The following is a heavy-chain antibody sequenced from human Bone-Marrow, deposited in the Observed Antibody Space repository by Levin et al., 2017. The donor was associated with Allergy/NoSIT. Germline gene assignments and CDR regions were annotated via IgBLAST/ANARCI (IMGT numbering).Heavy chain of an antibody. D-gene: IGHD3-10*01. CDR1: GFTFSSYA. CDR3: ARDSPHYGTDHYYYYYGMDV. Sequence: PGGSLRLSCAASGFTFSSYAMHWVRQAPGKGLEWVAVISYDGSNKYYADSVKGRFTISRDNSKNTLYLQMNSLRAEDTAVYYCARDSPHYGTDHYYYYYGMDVWGQGTTVTVSS. J-gene: IGHJ6*02. CDR2: ISYDGSNK. V-gene: IGHV3-30-3*01.